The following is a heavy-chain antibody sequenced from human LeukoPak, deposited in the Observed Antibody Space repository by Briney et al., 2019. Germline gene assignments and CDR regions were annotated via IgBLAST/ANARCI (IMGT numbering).Heavy chain of an antibody. CDR2: ISWNSGSL. V-gene: IGHV3-9*03. CDR1: GFTFDDYA. J-gene: IGHJ4*02. D-gene: IGHD2-15*01. CDR3: AKDSSPGYCSGSTCYYGYYFDY. Sequence: GRSLRLSCAASGFTFDDYAMHWVRQAPGKCLEWVSGISWNSGSLGYAGSVKGRFTISRDNAKNSLYLQMNSLRAEDMALYYCAKDSSPGYCSGSTCYYGYYFDYWGQGTLVTVSS.